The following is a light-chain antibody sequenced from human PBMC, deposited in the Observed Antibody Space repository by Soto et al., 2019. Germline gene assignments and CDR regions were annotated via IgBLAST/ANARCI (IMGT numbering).Light chain of an antibody. CDR3: QQGYNFPRA. CDR1: QPISSW. J-gene: IGKJ1*01. CDR2: PAS. V-gene: IGKV1-12*01. Sequence: DIQMTQSPSSISASVGDRVTITCRASQPISSWLAWYQQVPGQAPYLLIYPASTLPSGVPSRFSGSGSGTDFTLTINSLQPEDFATYYCQQGYNFPRAFGQGTRVEI.